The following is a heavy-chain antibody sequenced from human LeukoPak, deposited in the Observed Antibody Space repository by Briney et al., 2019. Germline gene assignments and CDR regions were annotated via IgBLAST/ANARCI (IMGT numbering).Heavy chain of an antibody. CDR2: ISGSGGST. CDR3: AKGIVGATGPKYYYYYMDV. D-gene: IGHD1-26*01. J-gene: IGHJ6*03. Sequence: GGSLRLSCAASGFTFSSYAVSWVRQAPGKGLEWVSAISGSGGSTYYADSVKGRFTISRDNSKNTLYLQMNSLRAEDTAVYYCAKGIVGATGPKYYYYYMDVWGKGTTVTISS. V-gene: IGHV3-23*01. CDR1: GFTFSSYA.